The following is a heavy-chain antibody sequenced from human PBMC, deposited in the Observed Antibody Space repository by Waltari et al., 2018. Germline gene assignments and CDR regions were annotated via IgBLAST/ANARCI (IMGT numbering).Heavy chain of an antibody. CDR2: INDSGST. D-gene: IGHD5-12*01. J-gene: IGHJ3*01. CDR3: AIRRRDVYNYGRRAFDV. V-gene: IGHV4-34*01. Sequence: QVQLQQWGAGLLKPSETLSLTCAVYGGSFSAYYWSWIRQPPGKGLEWIGEINDSGSTKYNPSLKGRGTISVDTSKNQFSLKLSSVTAADTAVYYCAIRRRDVYNYGRRAFDVWGQGTMVTVSA. CDR1: GGSFSAYY.